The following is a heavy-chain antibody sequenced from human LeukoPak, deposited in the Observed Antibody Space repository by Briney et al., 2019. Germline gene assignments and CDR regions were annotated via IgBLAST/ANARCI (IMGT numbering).Heavy chain of an antibody. CDR3: AKWGDYDILTGYYDSDY. D-gene: IGHD3-9*01. J-gene: IGHJ4*02. CDR2: IVGRGSST. V-gene: IGHV3-23*01. CDR1: GFIFSIYA. Sequence: GASLRLSCAASGFIFSIYAMSWVRQAPGKGLEWVSAIVGRGSSTYYADSVKGRFTISRDNSKNTLYLQLNRLRAEDTAVYYCAKWGDYDILTGYYDSDYWGQGTLVTVSS.